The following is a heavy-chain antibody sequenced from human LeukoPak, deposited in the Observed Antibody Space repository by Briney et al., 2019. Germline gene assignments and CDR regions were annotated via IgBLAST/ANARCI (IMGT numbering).Heavy chain of an antibody. Sequence: GASVTVSCKASGYTFTGYYMHWVRQAPGQGLEWMGWINPNSGGTNYAQKFQGRVTMTRDTSISTAYMELSRLRSDDTAVYYRARSLYSGSYYRFGHWGQGTLITVSS. CDR2: INPNSGGT. D-gene: IGHD1-26*01. CDR3: ARSLYSGSYYRFGH. CDR1: GYTFTGYY. J-gene: IGHJ4*02. V-gene: IGHV1-2*02.